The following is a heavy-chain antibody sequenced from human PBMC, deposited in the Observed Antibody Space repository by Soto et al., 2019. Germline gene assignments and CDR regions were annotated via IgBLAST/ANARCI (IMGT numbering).Heavy chain of an antibody. CDR1: GDSISTNSYS. V-gene: IGHV4-39*01. D-gene: IGHD5-18*01. CDR3: ARGVRGYSYGYVWFDP. J-gene: IGHJ5*02. Sequence: TLSLTCTVSGDSISTNSYSWGWIRQPPGQGLEWIGLFYYSGSTHYNPSLKSRLTVSVDTSKNQFSLKLSSVTAADTAVYYCARGVRGYSYGYVWFDPWGQGTLVTVSS. CDR2: FYYSGST.